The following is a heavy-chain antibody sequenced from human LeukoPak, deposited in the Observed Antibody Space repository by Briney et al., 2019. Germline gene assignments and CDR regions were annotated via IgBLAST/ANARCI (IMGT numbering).Heavy chain of an antibody. J-gene: IGHJ5*02. D-gene: IGHD5-24*01. CDR2: ICGNCDRT. CDR1: GFTLGSQA. Sequence: GGSLTLSCVASGFTLGSQAMSWVRQAPGKGLEWVSAICGNCDRTYYADSVKGRFTISRDNSKNILYLQMNSLRAEDTAVYYCVKNHRDGGPNWFDPWGQGTLVTVSS. V-gene: IGHV3-23*01. CDR3: VKNHRDGGPNWFDP.